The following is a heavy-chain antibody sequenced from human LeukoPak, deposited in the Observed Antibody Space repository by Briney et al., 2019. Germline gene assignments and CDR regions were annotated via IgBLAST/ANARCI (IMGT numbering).Heavy chain of an antibody. Sequence: GGSLRLSCAASGFTFTTYAMTWVRQAPGKGLEWVSAISGSGGSTYYADSVKGRFTISRDNSKNTLYLQMNGLRAEDTAVYYCAKDTSRSYDSSGYRFDYWGQGTLVTVSS. J-gene: IGHJ4*02. D-gene: IGHD3-22*01. V-gene: IGHV3-23*01. CDR2: ISGSGGST. CDR3: AKDTSRSYDSSGYRFDY. CDR1: GFTFTTYA.